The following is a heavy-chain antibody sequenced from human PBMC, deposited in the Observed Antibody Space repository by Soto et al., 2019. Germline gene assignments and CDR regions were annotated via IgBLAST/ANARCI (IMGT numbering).Heavy chain of an antibody. D-gene: IGHD7-27*01. CDR2: ISAYNGNT. Sequence: ASVKVSCKASGYTFTSYGISWVRQAPGQGLEWMGWISAYNGNTNYAQKLQGRVTMTTDTSTSTAYMELRSLRSDDTAVYYCARDLRSPASWGHYYGMDVWGQGTTVTVSS. V-gene: IGHV1-18*01. CDR1: GYTFTSYG. J-gene: IGHJ6*02. CDR3: ARDLRSPASWGHYYGMDV.